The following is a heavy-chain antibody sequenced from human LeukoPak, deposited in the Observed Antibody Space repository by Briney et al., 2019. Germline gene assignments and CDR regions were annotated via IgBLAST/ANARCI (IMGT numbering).Heavy chain of an antibody. Sequence: GGSLRLSCAASGFTFSSYGMHWVRQAPGKGLEWVAFIRYDGSNKYYADSVKGRFTISRDNSKNTLYLQMNSLRAEDTAEYYCAKVEPPSIAAPPYFDYWGQGTLVTVSS. V-gene: IGHV3-30*02. J-gene: IGHJ4*02. CDR2: IRYDGSNK. D-gene: IGHD6-6*01. CDR1: GFTFSSYG. CDR3: AKVEPPSIAAPPYFDY.